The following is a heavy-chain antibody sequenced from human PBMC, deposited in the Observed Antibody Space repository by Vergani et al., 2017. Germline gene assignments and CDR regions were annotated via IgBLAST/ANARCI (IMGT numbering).Heavy chain of an antibody. CDR1: GYTFTGYY. Sequence: QVQLVQSGAEVKKPGASVKVSCKASGYTFTGYYMHWVRQAPGQGLEWMGWINPNSGGTNYAQKFQGWVTMTRDTSISTAYMELSRLRSDVTAVYYCAREGQHYDILTGYLSGAFDYWGQGTLVTVSS. V-gene: IGHV1-2*04. CDR3: AREGQHYDILTGYLSGAFDY. CDR2: INPNSGGT. D-gene: IGHD3-9*01. J-gene: IGHJ4*02.